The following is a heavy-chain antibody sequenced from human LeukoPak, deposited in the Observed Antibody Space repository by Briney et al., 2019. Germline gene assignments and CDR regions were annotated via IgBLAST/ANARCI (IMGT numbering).Heavy chain of an antibody. J-gene: IGHJ4*02. CDR1: GGSLSGYY. CDR2: INHSGST. CDR3: ARGVTAGDYFDY. Sequence: SETLSLTCAVYGGSLSGYYWSWIRQPPGKGLEWIGEINHSGSTNYNPSLKSRVTISVDTSKNQFSLKLSSVTAADTAVYYCARGVTAGDYFDYWGQGTLVTVSS. D-gene: IGHD2-21*02. V-gene: IGHV4-34*01.